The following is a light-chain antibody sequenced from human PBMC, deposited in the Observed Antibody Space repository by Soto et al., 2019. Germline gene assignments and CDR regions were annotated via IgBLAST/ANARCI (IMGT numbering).Light chain of an antibody. J-gene: IGKJ1*01. V-gene: IGKV1-39*01. CDR1: QSISSY. Sequence: DIQMTQAPSSLSESVGDRDTITCRASQSISSYLNWYQQKPGKXSKXXIYAASSLQSGVPSRFSVNVSGTDGTITIGSLQPEDGETYDGQQSYCTLWTFGQGTKVDIK. CDR3: QQSYCTLWT. CDR2: AAS.